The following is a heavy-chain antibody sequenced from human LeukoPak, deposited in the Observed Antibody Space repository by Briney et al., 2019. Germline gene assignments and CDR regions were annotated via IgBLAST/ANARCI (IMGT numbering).Heavy chain of an antibody. CDR1: GFTFTDAW. J-gene: IGHJ4*02. CDR2: IKREADGGTA. V-gene: IGHV3-15*01. Sequence: GGSLRLSCAVSGFTFTDAWMTWIRQGPGKGLEWVGRIKREADGGTADYAAPVNGRFTISRDDSKSTLYLQLNSLKTEDTGVYYCTTASYYDILTGFFTWGQGTLVTVSS. D-gene: IGHD3-9*01. CDR3: TTASYYDILTGFFT.